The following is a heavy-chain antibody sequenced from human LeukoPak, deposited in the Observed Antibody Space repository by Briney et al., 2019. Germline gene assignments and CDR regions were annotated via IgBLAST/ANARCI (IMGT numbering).Heavy chain of an antibody. V-gene: IGHV4-34*01. D-gene: IGHD6-13*01. Sequence: SETLSLTCAVYGGSFSGYYWSWIRQPPGKGLEWIGEINHSGSTNYNPSLESRVTISVDTSKNQFSLKLSSVTAADTAVYYCARGAYSSSWYLWNNWFDPWGQGTLVTVSS. CDR1: GGSFSGYY. J-gene: IGHJ5*02. CDR2: INHSGST. CDR3: ARGAYSSSWYLWNNWFDP.